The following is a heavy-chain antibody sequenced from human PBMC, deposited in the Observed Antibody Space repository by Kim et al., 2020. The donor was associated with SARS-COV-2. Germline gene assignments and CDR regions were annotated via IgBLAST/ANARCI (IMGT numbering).Heavy chain of an antibody. J-gene: IGHJ6*03. CDR1: GFTFSSYA. V-gene: IGHV3-30-3*01. CDR3: ARDRLYSSSPEIYYYYYMDV. Sequence: GGSLRLSCAASGFTFSSYAMHWVRQAPGKGLEWVAVISYDGSNKYYADSVKGRFTISRDNSKNTLYLQMNSLRAEDTAVYYCARDRLYSSSPEIYYYYYMDVWGKGTTVTVSS. D-gene: IGHD6-13*01. CDR2: ISYDGSNK.